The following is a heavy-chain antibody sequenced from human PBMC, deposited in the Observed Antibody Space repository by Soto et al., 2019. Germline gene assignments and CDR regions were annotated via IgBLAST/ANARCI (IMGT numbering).Heavy chain of an antibody. CDR1: GGSISSGGYY. D-gene: IGHD2-21*01. CDR2: IYYSGST. Sequence: SETLSLTCTVSGGSISSGGYYWSWIRQHPGKGLEWIGYIYYSGSTYYNPSLKSRVTISVDTSKNQFSLKLSSVTAADTAVYYCALLLFDYYYYMDVWGKGTTVTVSS. V-gene: IGHV4-31*03. J-gene: IGHJ6*03. CDR3: ALLLFDYYYYMDV.